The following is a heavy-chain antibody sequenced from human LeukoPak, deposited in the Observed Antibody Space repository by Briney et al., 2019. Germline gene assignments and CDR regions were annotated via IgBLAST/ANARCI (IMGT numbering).Heavy chain of an antibody. J-gene: IGHJ1*01. CDR1: GGSISNYY. D-gene: IGHD4-17*01. CDR3: ARGLWTTRYFQH. CDR2: IYSSGSS. Sequence: SETLSLTCSVSGGSISNYYWSWIRQPPGKGLEWIGYIYSSGSSRYNPSLKSRVTISIDTSKNQFSLKLTSVTAADTAVYYCARGLWTTRYFQHWGQGTLVTVSS. V-gene: IGHV4-59*01.